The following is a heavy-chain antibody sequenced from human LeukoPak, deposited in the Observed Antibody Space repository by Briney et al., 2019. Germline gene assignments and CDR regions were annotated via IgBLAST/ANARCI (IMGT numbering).Heavy chain of an antibody. D-gene: IGHD6-6*01. CDR3: AKAVPTIAARLCWFDP. J-gene: IGHJ5*02. V-gene: IGHV3-23*01. Sequence: GGSLRLSCAASGFTFSSYATSWVRQAPGKGLEWVSAISGSGSSTYYADSVKGRFTISRDNSKNTLYLQMNSLRAEDTAVYYCAKAVPTIAARLCWFDPWGQGTLVTVSS. CDR1: GFTFSSYA. CDR2: ISGSGSST.